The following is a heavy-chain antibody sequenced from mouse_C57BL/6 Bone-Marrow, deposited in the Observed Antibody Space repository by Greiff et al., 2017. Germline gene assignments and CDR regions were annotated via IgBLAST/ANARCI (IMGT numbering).Heavy chain of an antibody. CDR2: ISNGGGST. Sequence: EVQRVESGGGLVQPGGSLKLSCAASGFTFSDYYMYWVRQTPEKRLEWVAYISNGGGSTYYPDTVKGRFTTSRDNAKNTLYLQRSRLKSEDTAMYYCARPYYSGSSHFAYWGQGTLVTVSA. CDR1: GFTFSDYY. V-gene: IGHV5-12*01. D-gene: IGHD1-1*01. CDR3: ARPYYSGSSHFAY. J-gene: IGHJ3*01.